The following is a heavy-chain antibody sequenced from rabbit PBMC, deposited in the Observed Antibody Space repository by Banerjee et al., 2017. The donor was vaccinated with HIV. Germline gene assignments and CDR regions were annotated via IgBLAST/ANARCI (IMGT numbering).Heavy chain of an antibody. D-gene: IGHD1-1*01. J-gene: IGHJ4*01. V-gene: IGHV1S40*01. CDR2: IYTGSSGTT. CDR1: GFSFSSSYY. CDR3: ARWAGYFYYFNL. Sequence: QSLEESGGGLVQPEGSLTLTCTASGFSFSSSYYMCWVRQAPGKGLEWIACIYTGSSGTTYYASWAKGRFTISKTSSTTVTLQMTSLTAADTATYFCARWAGYFYYFNLWGPGTLVTVS.